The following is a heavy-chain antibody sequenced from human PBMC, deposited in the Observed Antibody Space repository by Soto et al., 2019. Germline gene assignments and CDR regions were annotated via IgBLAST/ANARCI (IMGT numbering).Heavy chain of an antibody. CDR3: ARVSQALGIPGL. J-gene: IGHJ6*02. Sequence: QVQLVQSGAEVKKPGSSVKVSCKASGGTFSSYAISWVRQAPGQGLEWMGGIIPIFGTANYAQKFQGRVTITADEPPSTADMELSSLRSEDTAVYYCARVSQALGIPGLWGQGTTVTVSS. CDR1: GGTFSSYA. CDR2: IIPIFGTA. V-gene: IGHV1-69*12. D-gene: IGHD2-21*01.